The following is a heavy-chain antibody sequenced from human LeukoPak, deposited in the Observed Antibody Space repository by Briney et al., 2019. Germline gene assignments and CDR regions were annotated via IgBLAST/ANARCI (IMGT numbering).Heavy chain of an antibody. CDR2: IYHSGST. J-gene: IGHJ4*02. V-gene: IGHV4-4*02. D-gene: IGHD6-13*01. Sequence: SETLSLTCAVSGGSISSSNWWSWVRQPPGKGLEWIGEIYHSGSTNYNPSLKSRVTISVDKSKNQFSLKLSSVTAADTAVYYCASGSSSWSGYFDYWGQGTLVTVSS. CDR1: GGSISSSNW. CDR3: ASGSSSWSGYFDY.